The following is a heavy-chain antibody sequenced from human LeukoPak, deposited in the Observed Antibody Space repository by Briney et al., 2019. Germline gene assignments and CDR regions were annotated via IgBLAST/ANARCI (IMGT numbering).Heavy chain of an antibody. V-gene: IGHV3-53*01. J-gene: IGHJ4*02. CDR2: IYSGGST. CDR1: GFTFSRSW. CDR3: ARGGALWFGELLGYFDY. D-gene: IGHD3-10*01. Sequence: PGGSLRLSCTASGFTFSRSWMNWIRQAPGKGLEWVSVIYSGGSTYYADSVKGRFTISRDNSKNTLYLQMNSLRAEDTAVYYCARGGALWFGELLGYFDYWGQGTLVTVSS.